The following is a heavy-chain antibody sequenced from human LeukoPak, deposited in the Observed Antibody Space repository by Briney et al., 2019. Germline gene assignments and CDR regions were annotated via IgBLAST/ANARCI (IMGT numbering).Heavy chain of an antibody. J-gene: IGHJ4*02. CDR1: GYTFTSYY. Sequence: GASVKVSCKASGYTFTSYYMHWVRQAPGQGLEWMGIINPSGGSTSYAQKFQGRVTMTRDMSTSTVYMELSSLRAEDTAVYYCAKEFRPGYSYGPGYFDYWGQGTLVTVSS. V-gene: IGHV1-46*01. CDR3: AKEFRPGYSYGPGYFDY. D-gene: IGHD5-18*01. CDR2: INPSGGST.